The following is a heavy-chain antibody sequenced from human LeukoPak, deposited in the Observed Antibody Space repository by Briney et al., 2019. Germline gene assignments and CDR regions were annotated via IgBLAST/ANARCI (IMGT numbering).Heavy chain of an antibody. V-gene: IGHV1-69*05. J-gene: IGHJ6*03. CDR3: ARGQSVVVTATYYYYMDV. CDR2: IIPIFGTA. Sequence: VASVKVSCKASGGTFSSYAISWVRQAPGQGLERMGGIIPIFGTANYAQKFQGRVTITTDESTSTAYMELSSLRSEDTAVYYCARGQSVVVTATYYYYMDVWGKGTTVTVSS. CDR1: GGTFSSYA. D-gene: IGHD2-21*02.